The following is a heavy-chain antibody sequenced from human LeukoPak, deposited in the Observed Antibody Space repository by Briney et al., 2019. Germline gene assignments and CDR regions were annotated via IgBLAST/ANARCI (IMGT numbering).Heavy chain of an antibody. CDR1: GFTFSSYS. D-gene: IGHD2-8*01. V-gene: IGHV3-21*01. Sequence: KPAGSLRLSCAASGFTFSSYSMNWVRQTPGKGLEWVSSTNSRGRGEYYADSVKGRFTISRDNAKNSLYLQMNSLRAEDTAVYYCAREGSIVPHQDLDYWGQGTLVTVSS. J-gene: IGHJ4*02. CDR3: AREGSIVPHQDLDY. CDR2: TNSRGRGE.